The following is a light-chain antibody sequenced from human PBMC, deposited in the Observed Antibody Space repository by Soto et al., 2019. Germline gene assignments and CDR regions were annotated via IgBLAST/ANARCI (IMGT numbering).Light chain of an antibody. CDR3: SSHTTTNSVI. V-gene: IGLV2-14*03. J-gene: IGLJ2*01. CDR1: SSDVGAYNY. CDR2: DVI. Sequence: QSVLTQPASVSGSPGQSITISCTGTSSDVGAYNYVSWYQHHPGNAPKLMIYDVINRPSGVSYRFSGSKSGNTASLTISGLQAEDEADYYCSSHTTTNSVIFGGGTKLTVL.